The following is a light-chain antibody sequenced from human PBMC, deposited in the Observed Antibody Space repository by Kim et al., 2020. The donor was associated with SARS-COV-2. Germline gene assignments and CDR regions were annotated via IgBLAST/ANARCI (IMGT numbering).Light chain of an antibody. J-gene: IGKJ3*01. V-gene: IGKV1-8*01. CDR2: AAS. CDR1: QGISSY. CDR3: QQYYSYPLT. Sequence: ASTGDRVTITCRASQGISSYLAWYQQKPGKAPKLMIYAASTLQSGVPSRFSGSGSGTDFTLTISCLQSEDFATYYCQQYYSYPLTFGPGTKVDIK.